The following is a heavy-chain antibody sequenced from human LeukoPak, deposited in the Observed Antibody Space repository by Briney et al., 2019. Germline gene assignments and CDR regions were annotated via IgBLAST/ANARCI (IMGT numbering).Heavy chain of an antibody. CDR1: GFMFNDYY. D-gene: IGHD3-22*01. CDR2: ISSSGSII. V-gene: IGHV3-11*01. Sequence: GGSLRLSCAASGFMFNDYYMIWIRQAPGKGLEWVSYISSSGSIIYYADSVKGRFTISRDNAKNSLNLQMNSLRAEDTAVYYCAREPYYYDSSGYSVDYWGQGTLVTVSS. CDR3: AREPYYYDSSGYSVDY. J-gene: IGHJ4*02.